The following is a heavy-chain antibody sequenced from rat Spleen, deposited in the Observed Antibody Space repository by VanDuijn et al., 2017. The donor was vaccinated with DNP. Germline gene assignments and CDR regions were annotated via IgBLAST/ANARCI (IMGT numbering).Heavy chain of an antibody. J-gene: IGHJ2*01. CDR2: IRYDGGST. CDR3: VREGTTRFDY. D-gene: IGHD1-5*01. CDR1: GFTFSDYY. Sequence: EVQLVESGGGLVQPGRSLKLSCAASGFTFSDYYMAWVRQAPTKGLEWVAYIRYDGGSTYYGDSVKGRLTISRDNAKSTLYLQMNSLKSEDMATYYCVREGTTRFDYWGQGVMVTVSS. V-gene: IGHV5-22*01.